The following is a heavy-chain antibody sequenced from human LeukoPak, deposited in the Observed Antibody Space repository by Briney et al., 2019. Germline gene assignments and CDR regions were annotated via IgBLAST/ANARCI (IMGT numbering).Heavy chain of an antibody. CDR3: ATKQWLAPPPDS. V-gene: IGHV3-74*01. CDR1: GFTFSKYW. D-gene: IGHD6-19*01. Sequence: GGSLGLSCAASGFTFSKYWMLWVRQAPGRGLESVSRINTDGTVTTYADSVKGRSTVSRDNADNTMFLQMNSVRDEDTAVYYCATKQWLAPPPDSWGQGTPVTVSS. CDR2: INTDGTVT. J-gene: IGHJ4*02.